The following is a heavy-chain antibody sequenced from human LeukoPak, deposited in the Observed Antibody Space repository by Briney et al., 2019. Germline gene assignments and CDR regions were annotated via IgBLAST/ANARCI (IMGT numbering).Heavy chain of an antibody. CDR2: ISGYNGNT. D-gene: IGHD3-9*01. CDR1: GYTFISYG. CDR3: ARGGPRYFDWLSHPDDY. Sequence: ASVKVSCKASGYTFISYGISWVRQAPGQGLEWMGWISGYNGNTNYAQNLQGRVTMTTDTSTSTAYMELRSLRSDDTAVYYCARGGPRYFDWLSHPDDYWGQGTLVTVSS. J-gene: IGHJ4*02. V-gene: IGHV1-18*01.